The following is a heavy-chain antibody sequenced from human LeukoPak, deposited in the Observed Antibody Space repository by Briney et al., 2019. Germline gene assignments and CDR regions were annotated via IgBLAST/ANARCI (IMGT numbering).Heavy chain of an antibody. CDR3: ARGSSGWGDRFDY. Sequence: PSETLSLTCTVSGYSISSGYYWGWIRQPPGKGLEWIGSIYHSGSTYYNPSLKSRVTISVDTSNNQFSLNLSSVTAADMAVYYCARGSSGWGDRFDYWGQGTLVTVSS. J-gene: IGHJ4*02. V-gene: IGHV4-38-2*02. CDR1: GYSISSGYY. CDR2: IYHSGST. D-gene: IGHD6-19*01.